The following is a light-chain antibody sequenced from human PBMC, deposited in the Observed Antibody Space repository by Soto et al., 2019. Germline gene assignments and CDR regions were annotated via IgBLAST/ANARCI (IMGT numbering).Light chain of an antibody. CDR2: EVS. CDR3: SSYTDSSTLEV. Sequence: QSALTQPASVSLSPGQSITISCTGTGSDVGTYNYVSWYQQHPGKAPKLMIYEVSNRPSGVSNRFSGSKSGATASLTISRLQAEDEADYYCSSYTDSSTLEVFGTGTKVTVL. V-gene: IGLV2-14*01. CDR1: GSDVGTYNY. J-gene: IGLJ1*01.